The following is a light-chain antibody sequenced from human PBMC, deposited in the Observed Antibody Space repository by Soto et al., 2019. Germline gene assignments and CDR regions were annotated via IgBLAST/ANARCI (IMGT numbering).Light chain of an antibody. J-gene: IGKJ1*01. CDR1: LSVSNN. CDR3: QQYNDWPPT. V-gene: IGKV3-15*01. Sequence: EIAMTQSPATLSMSPGERATLSCRASLSVSNNLAWYQQKPGQAPRLVIYGTSTRAPGVPARFSGTGSGTEFTLTISSLQSEDFAVYYCQQYNDWPPTFGQGAKVEV. CDR2: GTS.